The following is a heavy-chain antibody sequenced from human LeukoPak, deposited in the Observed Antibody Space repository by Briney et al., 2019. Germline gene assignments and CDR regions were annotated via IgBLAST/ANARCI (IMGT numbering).Heavy chain of an antibody. V-gene: IGHV3-30*18. J-gene: IGHJ4*02. CDR1: GFTFSSYG. Sequence: GGSLRLSCAASGFTFSSYGMHWVRQAPGKGLEWVAVISYDGSNKYYADSVKGRFTISRDNSKNTLYLQMNSLRAEDTAVYCCAKGVLPDYGGNPPLDWGQGTLVTVSS. CDR3: AKGVLPDYGGNPPLD. CDR2: ISYDGSNK. D-gene: IGHD4-23*01.